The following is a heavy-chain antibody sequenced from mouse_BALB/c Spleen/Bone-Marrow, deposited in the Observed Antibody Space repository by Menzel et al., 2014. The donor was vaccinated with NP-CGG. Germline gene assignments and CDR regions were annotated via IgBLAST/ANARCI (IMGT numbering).Heavy chain of an antibody. CDR3: ARMDRSSYAMDY. CDR1: GFSLTSYG. V-gene: IGHV2-2*02. J-gene: IGHJ4*01. D-gene: IGHD2-14*01. Sequence: QVQLQQSGPGLVQPSQRLSITCTVSGFSLTSYGLHWVRQSPGKGLEWLGVIWSGGSTDYNAAFKSRLSISKDNSKSQVFFKMNSLQPNDTAIYYCARMDRSSYAMDYWGQGTSVTVSS. CDR2: IWSGGST.